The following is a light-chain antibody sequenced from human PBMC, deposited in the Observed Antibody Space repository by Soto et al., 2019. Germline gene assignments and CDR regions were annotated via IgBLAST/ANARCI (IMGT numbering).Light chain of an antibody. CDR3: SSYAGSNNLV. Sequence: QSALTQPPSAYGSTRQSVTISCTGTSSDVGGYNYVSWYQQHPGKAPKLMIYEVSKRPSRVPDRFSGSKSGNTASLTVSGLQAEDEADYYCSSYAGSNNLVFGGGTELTVL. CDR2: EVS. J-gene: IGLJ2*01. V-gene: IGLV2-8*01. CDR1: SSDVGGYNY.